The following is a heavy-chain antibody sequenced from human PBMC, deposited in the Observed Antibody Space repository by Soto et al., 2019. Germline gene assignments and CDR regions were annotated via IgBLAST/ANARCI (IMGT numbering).Heavy chain of an antibody. V-gene: IGHV4-31*03. D-gene: IGHD6-19*01. CDR1: GGSISSGGYY. J-gene: IGHJ4*02. Sequence: QVELQESGPGLVKPSQTLSLTCTVSGGSISSGGYYWSWIRQHPGKGLEWIGYIYDGGSTYYNPSLKSRVTISVGTSKNQFSLKLSSVTAADTAVYYCASQATGWYPDYWGQGTLVTVSS. CDR2: IYDGGST. CDR3: ASQATGWYPDY.